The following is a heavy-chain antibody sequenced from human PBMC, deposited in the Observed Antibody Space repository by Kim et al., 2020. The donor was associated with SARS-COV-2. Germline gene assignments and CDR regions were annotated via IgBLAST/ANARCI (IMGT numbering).Heavy chain of an antibody. V-gene: IGHV3-30-3*01. CDR3: ARGEVPAALEDY. CDR2: ISYDGSNK. J-gene: IGHJ4*02. D-gene: IGHD2-2*01. Sequence: GGSLRLSCAASGFTFSSYAMHWVRQAPGKGLEWVAVISYDGSNKYYADSVKGRFTISRDNSKNTLYLQMNSLRAEDTAVYYCARGEVPAALEDYWGQGTLVTVSS. CDR1: GFTFSSYA.